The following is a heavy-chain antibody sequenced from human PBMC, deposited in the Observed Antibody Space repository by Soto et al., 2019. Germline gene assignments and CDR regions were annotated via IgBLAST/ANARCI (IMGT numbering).Heavy chain of an antibody. CDR2: IIPIFGTT. D-gene: IGHD2-15*01. CDR1: GGTFSSYA. Sequence: SVKVSCKASGGTFSSYAISWVRQAPGQGLEWMGGIIPIFGTTNYAQKFQGRVTITADESTSTAYMELSSLRSEDTAVYYCARDDPRRCSGGSCYSSPTEYYYYYGMDVWGQGTTVTVSS. V-gene: IGHV1-69*13. J-gene: IGHJ6*02. CDR3: ARDDPRRCSGGSCYSSPTEYYYYYGMDV.